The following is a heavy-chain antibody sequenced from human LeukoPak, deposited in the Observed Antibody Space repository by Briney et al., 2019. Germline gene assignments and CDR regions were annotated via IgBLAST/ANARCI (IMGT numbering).Heavy chain of an antibody. CDR2: IISIFGTA. D-gene: IGHD3-22*01. V-gene: IGHV1-69*05. CDR3: ARVRYYDSSGYQRREGVYYYYYMDV. Sequence: SVKVSCKASGGTFSSYAISWVRQAPGQGLEGMGGIISIFGTANYAQKFQGRVTITTDESTSTAYMELSSLRSEDTAVYYCARVRYYDSSGYQRREGVYYYYYMDVWGKGTTVTVSS. CDR1: GGTFSSYA. J-gene: IGHJ6*03.